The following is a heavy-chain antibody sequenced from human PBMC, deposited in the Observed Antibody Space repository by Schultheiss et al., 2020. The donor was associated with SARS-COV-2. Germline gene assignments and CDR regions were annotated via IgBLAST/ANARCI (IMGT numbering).Heavy chain of an antibody. J-gene: IGHJ4*02. V-gene: IGHV4-59*08. CDR2: IYYSGST. CDR3: ARGHPYGPGNYFDY. Sequence: SETLSLTCTVSGGSISSYYWSWIRQPPGKGLEWIGYIYYSGSTNYNPSLKSRVTISVDTSKNQFSLKLSSVTAADTAVYYCARGHPYGPGNYFDYWGQGTLVTVSS. D-gene: IGHD4-17*01. CDR1: GGSISSYY.